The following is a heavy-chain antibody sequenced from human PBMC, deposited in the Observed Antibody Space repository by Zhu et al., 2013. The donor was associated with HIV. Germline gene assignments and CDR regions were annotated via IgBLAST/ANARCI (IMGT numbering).Heavy chain of an antibody. J-gene: IGHJ4*02. V-gene: IGHV1-18*01. CDR3: ARSPGSIQGYYFDY. CDR2: ISAYNGNT. CDR1: GYTFTNYG. D-gene: IGHD6-13*01. Sequence: QVQLVQSGDEVKTPGASVKVSCKTSGYTFTNYGISWVRQAPGQGLEWMGWISAYNGNTNYAQKLQGRVTMTTDTSTSTAYMELRSLRSDDTAVYYCARSPGSIQGYYFDYWGQGTLVTVSS.